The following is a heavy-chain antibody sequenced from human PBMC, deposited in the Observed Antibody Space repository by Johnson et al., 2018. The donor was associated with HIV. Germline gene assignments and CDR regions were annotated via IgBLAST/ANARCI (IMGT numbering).Heavy chain of an antibody. CDR3: ASGLDNWNDRDAFDI. V-gene: IGHV3-11*04. J-gene: IGHJ3*02. D-gene: IGHD1-1*01. Sequence: QEQLVESGGGLVKPGGSLRLSCAASGFTFSDYSMSWIRQAPGKGLEWVSYISSSGSTIYYADSVTGRFTISRDNAKNSLYLQMNSLRAEDTAVYYCASGLDNWNDRDAFDIWGQGTMVTVSS. CDR1: GFTFSDYS. CDR2: ISSSGSTI.